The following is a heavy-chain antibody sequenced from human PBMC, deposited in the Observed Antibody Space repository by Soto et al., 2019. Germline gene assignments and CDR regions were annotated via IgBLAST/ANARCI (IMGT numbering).Heavy chain of an antibody. CDR3: ALGYESSLRYLPLLDY. Sequence: QVQLQQWGAGLLKPSETLSLRCVVNSGSFSGYYWTWIRQTPGKGLEWIGEISHSGSTNYNPSLMSRVTMSADTSKKQFSLRLSSVTAADTALYFCALGYESSLRYLPLLDYWGQGTLVTVSS. CDR1: SGSFSGYY. J-gene: IGHJ4*02. D-gene: IGHD3-22*01. CDR2: ISHSGST. V-gene: IGHV4-34*01.